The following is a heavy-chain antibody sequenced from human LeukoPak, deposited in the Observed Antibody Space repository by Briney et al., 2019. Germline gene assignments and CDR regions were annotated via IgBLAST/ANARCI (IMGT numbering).Heavy chain of an antibody. V-gene: IGHV1-18*01. J-gene: IGHJ4*02. CDR3: AREINDPQARPPYSNPYFDY. Sequence: GASVKVSCKASGYTFTSYGISWVRQAPGQGLEWMGWISAYNGNTNYAQKLQGRVTMTTDTSTSTAYMELRSLRSDDTAVYYCAREINDPQARPPYSNPYFDYWGQGTLVTVSS. CDR1: GYTFTSYG. D-gene: IGHD4-11*01. CDR2: ISAYNGNT.